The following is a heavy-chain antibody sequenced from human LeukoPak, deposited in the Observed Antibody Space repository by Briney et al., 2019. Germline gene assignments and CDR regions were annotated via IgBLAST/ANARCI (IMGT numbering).Heavy chain of an antibody. Sequence: PGGSLRLSCAASGFTFSSYSMNWVRQAQGKGLEWVSSISSSSSYIYYADSVKGRFTISRDNAKNSLYLQMNSLRAEDTAVYYCARDPAEGYYDSSRDGLAFDIWGQGTMVTVSS. D-gene: IGHD3-22*01. CDR3: ARDPAEGYYDSSRDGLAFDI. CDR1: GFTFSSYS. J-gene: IGHJ3*02. CDR2: ISSSSSYI. V-gene: IGHV3-21*01.